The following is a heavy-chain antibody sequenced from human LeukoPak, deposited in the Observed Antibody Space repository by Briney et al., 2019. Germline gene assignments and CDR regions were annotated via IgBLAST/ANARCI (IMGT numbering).Heavy chain of an antibody. V-gene: IGHV3-30-3*01. CDR1: GFTFSSYA. Sequence: GRSLRLSCAASGFTFSSYAMHWVRQAPGKGLEWVAVISYDGSNKYYADSVKGRFTISRDNSKNTLYLQMNGLRAEDTAVYYCARDGDYGDYGSVDYWGQGTLVTVSS. D-gene: IGHD4-17*01. CDR3: ARDGDYGDYGSVDY. J-gene: IGHJ4*02. CDR2: ISYDGSNK.